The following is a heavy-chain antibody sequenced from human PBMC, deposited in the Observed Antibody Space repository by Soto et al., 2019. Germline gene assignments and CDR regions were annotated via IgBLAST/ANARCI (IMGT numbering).Heavy chain of an antibody. CDR2: ISAYNGNT. CDR1: GYTFTSYG. J-gene: IGHJ4*02. Sequence: ASVKVSCKASGYTFTSYGISWVRQAPGQGLEWMGWISAYNGNTNYAQKLQGRVTMTTDTSTSTAYMELRSLRSDDTAVYYCARNFGDAFWSGYSDYWGQGTLVTVSS. D-gene: IGHD3-3*01. V-gene: IGHV1-18*01. CDR3: ARNFGDAFWSGYSDY.